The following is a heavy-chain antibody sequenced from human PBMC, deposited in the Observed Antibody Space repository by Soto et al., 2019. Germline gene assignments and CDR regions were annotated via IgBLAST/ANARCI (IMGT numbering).Heavy chain of an antibody. D-gene: IGHD3-10*01. V-gene: IGHV1-69*13. Sequence: SVKVSCKASGGTFSSYAISWVRQAPGQGLEWMGGIIPIFGTANYAQKFQGRVTITADESTSTAYMELSSLRSEDTAVYYCATTPYHYYGSGSYYNVFRYYGMDVWGQGTTVTVSS. CDR2: IIPIFGTA. CDR1: GGTFSSYA. CDR3: ATTPYHYYGSGSYYNVFRYYGMDV. J-gene: IGHJ6*02.